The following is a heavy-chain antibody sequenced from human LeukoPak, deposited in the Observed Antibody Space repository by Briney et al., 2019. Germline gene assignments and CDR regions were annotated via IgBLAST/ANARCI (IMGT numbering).Heavy chain of an antibody. CDR1: GFTFSSYS. CDR2: ISSSSSYI. Sequence: PGGSLRLSCAASGFTFSSYSMNWVRQAPGKGLEWVSSISSSSSYIYYADSVKGRFTISRDNAKNSLYLQMNSLRAGDTAVYYCARTPIKARGAFDIWGQGTMVTVSS. J-gene: IGHJ3*02. V-gene: IGHV3-21*01. CDR3: ARTPIKARGAFDI.